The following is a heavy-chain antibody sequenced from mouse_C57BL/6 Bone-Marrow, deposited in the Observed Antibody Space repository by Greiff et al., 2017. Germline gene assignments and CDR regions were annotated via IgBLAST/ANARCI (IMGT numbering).Heavy chain of an antibody. J-gene: IGHJ4*01. Sequence: EVKVVESGGDLVKPGGSLKLSCAASGFTFSSYGMSWVRQTPDKRLEWVATISSGGSYTYYPDSVKGRFTISRDNAKNTLYLQMSSLKSEDTAMYYCARQERSYAMDYWGQGPSVTVSS. CDR3: ARQERSYAMDY. CDR2: ISSGGSYT. CDR1: GFTFSSYG. V-gene: IGHV5-6*01.